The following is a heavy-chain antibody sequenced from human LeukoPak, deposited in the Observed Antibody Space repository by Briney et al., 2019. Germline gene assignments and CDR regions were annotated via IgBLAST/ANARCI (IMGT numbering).Heavy chain of an antibody. CDR3: ARHGSGWSFDY. Sequence: SETLSLTCAVSDDSISTFDWSWIRQPPGKGLEWIGYTHYSGTTYYNPSLKSRVTMSVNTSKHQFSLNLSSLTAADTAVCYCARHGSGWSFDYWGQGTLITVSS. CDR1: DDSISTFD. J-gene: IGHJ4*02. CDR2: THYSGTT. V-gene: IGHV4-59*08. D-gene: IGHD6-19*01.